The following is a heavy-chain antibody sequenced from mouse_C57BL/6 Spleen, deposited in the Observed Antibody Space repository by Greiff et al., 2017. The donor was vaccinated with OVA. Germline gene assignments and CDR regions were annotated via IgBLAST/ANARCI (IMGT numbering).Heavy chain of an antibody. CDR1: GYAFSSYW. D-gene: IGHD1-1*01. V-gene: IGHV1-80*01. CDR3: ARAPITKVVERGDY. Sequence: QVQLQQSGAELVKPGASVKISCKASGYAFSSYWMNWVKQRPGQGLEWIGQIYPGDGDTNYNGKFKGKATLTADKSSSTAYMQLSSLTSEDSAVYFCARAPITKVVERGDYWGQGTTLTVSS. CDR2: IYPGDGDT. J-gene: IGHJ2*01.